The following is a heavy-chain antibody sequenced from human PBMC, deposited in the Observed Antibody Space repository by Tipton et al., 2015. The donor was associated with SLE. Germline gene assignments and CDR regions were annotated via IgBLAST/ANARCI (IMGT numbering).Heavy chain of an antibody. CDR2: IYSGGST. CDR3: TKEGNYYTSGSFCRFFDH. D-gene: IGHD3-10*01. J-gene: IGHJ4*02. V-gene: IGHV3-NL1*01. CDR1: GFTFSSYG. Sequence: SLRLSCVASGFTFSSYGMHWVRQAPGKGLEWVSVIYSGGSTYYADSVKGRFTISRDNSKNTLFLQMNSLRGDDTAVYYCTKEGNYYTSGSFCRFFDHWGQGTLVTVSS.